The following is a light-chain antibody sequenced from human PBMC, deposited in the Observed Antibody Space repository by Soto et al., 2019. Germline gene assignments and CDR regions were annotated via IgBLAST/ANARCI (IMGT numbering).Light chain of an antibody. CDR2: GAS. V-gene: IGKV3-20*01. CDR1: ETVNSKY. J-gene: IGKJ4*01. CDR3: QQFSSYPLT. Sequence: DIVLTQSPGTLSLSPGERATLSCRASETVNSKYLAWYQQRRGQAPRLLIYGASTRATDIPARFSGSGSGTEFTLTISRLEPEDFAVYYCQQFSSYPLTFGGGTRWIS.